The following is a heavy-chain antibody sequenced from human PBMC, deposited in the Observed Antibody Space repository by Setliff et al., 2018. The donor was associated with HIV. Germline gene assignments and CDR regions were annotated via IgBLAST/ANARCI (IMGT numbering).Heavy chain of an antibody. CDR3: ARNHYYGSGKNRWFDP. Sequence: SETLSLTCAVSGGPLNSRNWWSWVRQPPGKGLEWIGEVFHSGSANPNASLRSRVMISVDTSKNQFSLKLTSVTAADTAVYYCARNHYYGSGKNRWFDPWGQGMLVTVSS. V-gene: IGHV4-4*02. D-gene: IGHD3-10*01. CDR2: VFHSGSA. J-gene: IGHJ5*02. CDR1: GGPLNSRNW.